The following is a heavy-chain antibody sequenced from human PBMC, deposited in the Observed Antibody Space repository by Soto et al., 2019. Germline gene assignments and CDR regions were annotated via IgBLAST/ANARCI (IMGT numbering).Heavy chain of an antibody. J-gene: IGHJ6*02. CDR3: ATHPPYYV. D-gene: IGHD2-21*01. Sequence: SLRLSCAASGFTVRRYSMNWVRQAPGQGLKCVSSISSSTSYIYYADSVKGRFTISRDNAKNSLYLKMNSLRGDDTAVYYCATHPPYYVWGQGTTVTVSS. CDR1: GFTVRRYS. V-gene: IGHV3-21*01. CDR2: ISSSTSYI.